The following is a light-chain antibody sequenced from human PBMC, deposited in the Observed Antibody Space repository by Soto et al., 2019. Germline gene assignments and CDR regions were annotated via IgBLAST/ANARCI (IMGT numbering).Light chain of an antibody. J-gene: IGKJ5*01. CDR2: DAS. CDR3: QQRSNWPPIT. Sequence: EIVLTQSPGTLSLSPGERATLSCRASQSVSSYLAWYQHKPGQAPRLLIYDASNRATGIPARFSGSGSGTDFTLTISSLEPEDFAVYYCQQRSNWPPITFGQGTRLEI. V-gene: IGKV3-11*01. CDR1: QSVSSY.